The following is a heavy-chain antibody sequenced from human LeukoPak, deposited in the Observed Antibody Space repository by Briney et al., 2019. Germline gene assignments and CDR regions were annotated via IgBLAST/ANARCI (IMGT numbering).Heavy chain of an antibody. V-gene: IGHV3-23*01. Sequence: PGGSLRLSCATSGFPFSDFSMSWVRQAPGKGLEWISTTNSGGTSTYYADSVKGRFTISRDNSKNTLYLQMNSLRAEDTAVYYCAKSSDYYDSSRFDYWGQGTLVTVSS. D-gene: IGHD3-22*01. CDR3: AKSSDYYDSSRFDY. CDR1: GFPFSDFS. CDR2: TNSGGTST. J-gene: IGHJ4*02.